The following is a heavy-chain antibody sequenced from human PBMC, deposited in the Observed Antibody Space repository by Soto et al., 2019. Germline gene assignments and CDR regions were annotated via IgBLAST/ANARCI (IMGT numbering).Heavy chain of an antibody. J-gene: IGHJ6*02. CDR1: GFIFAEYA. D-gene: IGHD3-22*01. CDR3: SRLDYYDRSGSYSGMDV. Sequence: PGGSLRLSCTTSGFIFAEYAMTWVRQAPGKGLEWVGFIRSKAYGGTTEYAASVKGRFIISRDDSKTIAYLQMNNLKIEDTAVYFCSRLDYYDRSGSYSGMDVWGQGTRVSV. V-gene: IGHV3-49*04. CDR2: IRSKAYGGTT.